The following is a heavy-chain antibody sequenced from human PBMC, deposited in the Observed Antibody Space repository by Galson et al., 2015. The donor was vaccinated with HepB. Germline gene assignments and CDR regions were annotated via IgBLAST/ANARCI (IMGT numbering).Heavy chain of an antibody. CDR3: AKCSGSNWFVPHHFDS. CDR1: GFTFANYV. D-gene: IGHD6-13*01. J-gene: IGHJ4*02. V-gene: IGHV3-23*01. Sequence: SLRLSCAASGFTFANYVMNWVRQAPGKGLEWVSSISGSGGSTYYRGSFKGRFTISRDNSKNTVYLQMKSLRAEDTAVYYCAKCSGSNWFVPHHFDSWGQGTLVTVSS. CDR2: ISGSGGST.